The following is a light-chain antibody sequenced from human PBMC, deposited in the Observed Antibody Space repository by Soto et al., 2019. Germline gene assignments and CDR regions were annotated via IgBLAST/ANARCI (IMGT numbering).Light chain of an antibody. CDR3: QQYDDLPPT. Sequence: DIPMTQSPSSLSASVGDRVTITCQASQHISTYLNWFQQKPGKAPELLIYDASNLVPGVPSRFSGSGSGTDFTFTISSLQPEDIATYXXQQYDDLPPTFGPGTKVDIK. V-gene: IGKV1-33*01. CDR1: QHISTY. CDR2: DAS. J-gene: IGKJ3*01.